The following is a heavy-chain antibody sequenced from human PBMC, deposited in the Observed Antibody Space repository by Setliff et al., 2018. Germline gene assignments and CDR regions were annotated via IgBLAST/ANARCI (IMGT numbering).Heavy chain of an antibody. D-gene: IGHD2-15*01. CDR2: INHSGST. V-gene: IGHV4-34*01. Sequence: PSETLSLTCAVYGGSFSTYYWIWIRQPPGKGLEWIGEINHSGSTNYNPSLKSRVTILSETTKNQLSLLLSSVTAADTAVYYCESERESASRQTYFDSWGQGTLVTVSS. J-gene: IGHJ4*02. CDR3: ESERESASRQTYFDS. CDR1: GGSFSTYY.